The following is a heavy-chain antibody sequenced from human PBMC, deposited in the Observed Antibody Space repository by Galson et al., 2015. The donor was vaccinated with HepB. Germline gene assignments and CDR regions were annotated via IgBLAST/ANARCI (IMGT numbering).Heavy chain of an antibody. CDR2: IEGDGSVD. CDR1: GCTGGSSS. Sequence: CLRLGGAAAGCTGGSSSRTGGGRAPGTGLVWVADIEGDGSVDDYVASGRGGLNSCSDNAKASRYLLMNSLRADDTAVYYCVREGSGYESNFDHWGQGTLVTVSS. J-gene: IGHJ4*02. V-gene: IGHV3-7*01. D-gene: IGHD5-12*01. CDR3: VREGSGYESNFDH.